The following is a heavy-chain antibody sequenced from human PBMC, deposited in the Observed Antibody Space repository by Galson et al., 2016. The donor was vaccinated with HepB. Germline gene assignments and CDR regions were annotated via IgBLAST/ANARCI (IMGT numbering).Heavy chain of an antibody. J-gene: IGHJ4*02. V-gene: IGHV4-61*02. CDR2: IYASGST. CDR1: GDSISGTASY. CDR3: VRGPHRQVTDF. Sequence: TLSPTCSVSGDSISGTASYWSWVRQPAGRGLEWIGRIYASGSTTYNPSLQSRVTISVDTSKNHVYLNLTSVSTADTALYFCVRGPHRQVTDFWGRGTLVTVSS.